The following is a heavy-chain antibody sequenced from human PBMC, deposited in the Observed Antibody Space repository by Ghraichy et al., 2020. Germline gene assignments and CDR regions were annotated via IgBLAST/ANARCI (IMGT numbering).Heavy chain of an antibody. CDR3: ARVGYYGSGSYFYYYYYGMDV. CDR1: GFTFSSYS. J-gene: IGHJ6*02. Sequence: GESLNISCAASGFTFSSYSMNWVRQAPGKGLEWVSYISSSSSTIYYADSVKGRFTISGDNAKNSLYLQMNSLRDEDTAVYYCARVGYYGSGSYFYYYYYGMDVWGQGTTVTVSS. CDR2: ISSSSSTI. V-gene: IGHV3-48*02. D-gene: IGHD3-10*01.